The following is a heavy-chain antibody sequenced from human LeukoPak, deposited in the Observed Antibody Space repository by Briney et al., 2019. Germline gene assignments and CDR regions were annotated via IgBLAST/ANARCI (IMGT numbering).Heavy chain of an antibody. CDR3: ARDPYYYNSGSFAAFDI. CDR2: IKPDGDEK. Sequence: GGSLRLSCAASGFTFSTYCMTRLRQTPGKGLEWVANIKPDGDEKYYVDSVKGRFTISRDNAKNSLYLQMDSLTAEDTALYYCARDPYYYNSGSFAAFDIWGQGTMVTVSS. D-gene: IGHD3-10*01. J-gene: IGHJ3*02. CDR1: GFTFSTYC. V-gene: IGHV3-7*01.